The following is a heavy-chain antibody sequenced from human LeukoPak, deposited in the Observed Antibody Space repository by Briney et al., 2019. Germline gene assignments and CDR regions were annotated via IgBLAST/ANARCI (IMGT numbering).Heavy chain of an antibody. CDR3: ARAHLTGVDAFDI. CDR2: MNQDGSEK. CDR1: GFTFSSYW. Sequence: GGSLRLSCAASGFTFSSYWMSWVRQAPGKGLESVANMNQDGSEKYYVDSMKGRFTISRDNAKNSLYLQMNSLRAEDTAVYYCARAHLTGVDAFDIWGHGTLVTVSS. V-gene: IGHV3-7*01. D-gene: IGHD2-8*01. J-gene: IGHJ3*02.